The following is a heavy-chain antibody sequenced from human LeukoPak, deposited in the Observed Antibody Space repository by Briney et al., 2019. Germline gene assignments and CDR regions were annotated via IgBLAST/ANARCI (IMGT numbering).Heavy chain of an antibody. D-gene: IGHD3-10*01. J-gene: IGHJ4*01. CDR2: IDSRSSFI. V-gene: IGHV3-48*03. CDR1: GFTFSTFE. CDR3: VRDPLVPGVFFDF. Sequence: GGSLRLSFTASGFTFSTFEMSWVRQAPGKGLEWISYIDSRSSFIRYADSVKGRFTISRDNAENSLYLKMNSLRAEDTAVYHCVRDPLVPGVFFDFWGHGTLVTVSP.